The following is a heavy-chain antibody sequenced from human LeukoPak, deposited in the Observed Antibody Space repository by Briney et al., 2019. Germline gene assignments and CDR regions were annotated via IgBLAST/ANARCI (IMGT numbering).Heavy chain of an antibody. CDR1: GGSFSGYY. J-gene: IGHJ4*02. D-gene: IGHD5-18*01. V-gene: IGHV4-34*01. CDR2: INHSGST. CDR3: ARVFGYSYGTNDY. Sequence: PSETLSLTCAVYGGSFSGYYWSWIRQPPGKGLEWIGEINHSGSTNYNPSLKRRVTISVDTSKNQFSLKLSSVTAADTAVYYCARVFGYSYGTNDYWGQGTLVTVSS.